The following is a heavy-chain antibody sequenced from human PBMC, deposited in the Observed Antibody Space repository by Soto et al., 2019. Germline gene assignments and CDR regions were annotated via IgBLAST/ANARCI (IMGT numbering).Heavy chain of an antibody. CDR2: ISADTGNT. CDR3: AREGTIRTDAFDL. CDR1: GYTFTNYG. J-gene: IGHJ3*01. D-gene: IGHD2-2*02. Sequence: ASVKVSCKASGYTFTNYGISWVRQAPGQGLEWMGWISADTGNTNYAQKLQDRVTLTTDTSTTTAFMELRSLTSDDTALYFCAREGTIRTDAFDLWGQGTMVTV. V-gene: IGHV1-18*01.